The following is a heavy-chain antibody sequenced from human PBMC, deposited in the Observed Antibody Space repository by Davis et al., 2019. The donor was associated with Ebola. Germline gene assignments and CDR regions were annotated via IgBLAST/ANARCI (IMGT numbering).Heavy chain of an antibody. D-gene: IGHD3-22*01. CDR1: GFTFSNAW. J-gene: IGHJ3*02. Sequence: PGGSLRLSCAASGFTFSNAWMNWVRQAPGKGLEWVGRIKSKTDGGTTDYAAPVKGRFTISRDDSKNTLYLQMNSLKTEDTAVYYCTTRDYYDSSGYYFGAFDIWGQGTMVTVSS. V-gene: IGHV3-15*07. CDR3: TTRDYYDSSGYYFGAFDI. CDR2: IKSKTDGGTT.